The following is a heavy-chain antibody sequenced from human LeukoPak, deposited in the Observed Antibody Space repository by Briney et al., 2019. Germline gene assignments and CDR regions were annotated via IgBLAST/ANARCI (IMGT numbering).Heavy chain of an antibody. V-gene: IGHV1-18*04. CDR1: GYTFTGYY. CDR3: AVIAVAGLFDY. D-gene: IGHD6-19*01. J-gene: IGHJ4*02. Sequence: GASVKVSCKASGYTFTGYYMHWVRQAPGQGLEWMGWISAYNGNTNYAQKLQGRVTMTTDTSTSTAYMELRSLRSDDTAVYYCAVIAVAGLFDYWGQGTLVTVSS. CDR2: ISAYNGNT.